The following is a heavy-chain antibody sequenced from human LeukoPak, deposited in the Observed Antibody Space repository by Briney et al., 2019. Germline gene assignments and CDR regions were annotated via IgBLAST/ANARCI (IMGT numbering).Heavy chain of an antibody. CDR2: IYYSGST. CDR3: VRQDGYFDY. V-gene: IGHV4-39*01. J-gene: IGHJ4*02. D-gene: IGHD2-2*03. Sequence: PSETLSLTCTVSGASIYRSSYYWAWIRQSPGEGLEWIGSIYYSGSTYYDPSLKSRVFISVDVSKNQISLRLSSVTAADTAVYFCVRQDGYFDYWGQGTLVTVSS. CDR1: GASIYRSSYY.